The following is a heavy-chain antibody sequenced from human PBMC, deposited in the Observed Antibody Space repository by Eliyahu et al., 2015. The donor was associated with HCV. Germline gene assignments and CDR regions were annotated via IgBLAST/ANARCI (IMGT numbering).Heavy chain of an antibody. D-gene: IGHD2-15*01. Sequence: FTFSTYWMHWVRQAPGKGLVGVSRINSDGSSTNYADSVKGRFTISRDNAKNTLYLQMNSLRAEDTAVYYCARVQCSGGSCYSGYGDYWGQGTLVTVSS. CDR3: ARVQCSGGSCYSGYGDY. CDR1: FTFSTYW. V-gene: IGHV3-74*01. J-gene: IGHJ4*02. CDR2: INSDGSST.